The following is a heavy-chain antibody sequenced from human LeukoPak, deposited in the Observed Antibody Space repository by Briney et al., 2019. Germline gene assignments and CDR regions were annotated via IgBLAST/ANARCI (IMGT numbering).Heavy chain of an antibody. CDR1: GFTFSSYS. CDR2: ISSSSSTI. V-gene: IGHV3-48*04. J-gene: IGHJ5*02. CDR3: ARSQVAVTINWLDP. D-gene: IGHD4-17*01. Sequence: GGSLRLSCAASGFTFSSYSMNWVRQAPGKGLEWVAYISSSSSTIYYADSVKGRFTISRDDAKSSLYLQMNSLRAEDTAVYYCARSQVAVTINWLDPWGQGTLVTVSS.